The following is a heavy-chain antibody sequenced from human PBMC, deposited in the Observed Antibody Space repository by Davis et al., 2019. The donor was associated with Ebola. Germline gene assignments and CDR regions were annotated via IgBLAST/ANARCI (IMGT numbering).Heavy chain of an antibody. V-gene: IGHV1-69*06. CDR3: ARGPSVATAHYFDY. CDR2: IIPIFGTA. Sequence: SVKVSCKASGGTFSSYAISWVRQAPGQGLEWMGGIIPIFGTANYAQKFRDRVMITADKYTHTAYMELTSLTSDDTAVYYCARGPSVATAHYFDYWGQGSLLTVSS. D-gene: IGHD2-21*02. J-gene: IGHJ4*02. CDR1: GGTFSSYA.